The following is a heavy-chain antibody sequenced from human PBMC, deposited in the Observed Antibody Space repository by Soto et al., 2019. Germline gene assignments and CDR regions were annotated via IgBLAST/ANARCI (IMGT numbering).Heavy chain of an antibody. V-gene: IGHV3-23*01. CDR2: ITASGGTT. Sequence: GGSLRLSCAASGFTFSSYSMSWVRQAPGKGLEWVSHITASGGTTYYVDSVKGRFTISRDISRNTLYLQMNSLRAEDTALYFCAKCLQVNWNYDAFHIWGQGTMVTVSS. J-gene: IGHJ3*02. CDR3: AKCLQVNWNYDAFHI. CDR1: GFTFSSYS. D-gene: IGHD1-7*01.